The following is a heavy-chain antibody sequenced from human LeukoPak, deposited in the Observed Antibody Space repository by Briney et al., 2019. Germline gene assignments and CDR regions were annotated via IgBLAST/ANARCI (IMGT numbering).Heavy chain of an antibody. CDR2: IKQDGSEK. D-gene: IGHD6-13*01. CDR1: GFTFSSYW. J-gene: IGHJ6*03. V-gene: IGHV3-7*03. CDR3: ARGSWAAAGSSPRYYYYYYMDV. Sequence: GGSLRLSCAASGFTFSSYWMSWVRQAPGKGLEWVANIKQDGSEKYYVDSVKGRFTISRDNSKNTLYLQMNSLRAEDTAVYYCARGSWAAAGSSPRYYYYYYMDVWGKGTTVTISS.